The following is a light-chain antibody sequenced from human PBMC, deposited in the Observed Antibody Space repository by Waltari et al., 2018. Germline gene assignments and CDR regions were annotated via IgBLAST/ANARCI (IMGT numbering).Light chain of an antibody. Sequence: QSALTQPASVSGSPGQSLTISCTGTSSDVGGYNYASWYQQHPGKAHKLMIYDVSNRPSGVSNRFSGSKSGNTASLTISGLQAEDEADYYCSSYTSSSRGYVFGTGTKVTVL. CDR3: SSYTSSSRGYV. V-gene: IGLV2-14*01. CDR1: SSDVGGYNY. CDR2: DVS. J-gene: IGLJ1*01.